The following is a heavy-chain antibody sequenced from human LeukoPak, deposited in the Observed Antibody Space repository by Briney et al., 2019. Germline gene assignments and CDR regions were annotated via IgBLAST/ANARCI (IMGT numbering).Heavy chain of an antibody. CDR1: GYTFTSYD. CDR3: ARGVGYSYGFGY. CDR2: MNPNSGIT. Sequence: ASVKVSCKASGYTFTSYDINWVRQATGQGLEWMGWMNPNSGITGYAQKFQGRVTMTRNTSISTAYMELSSLRSEDTAVYYCARGVGYSYGFGYWGQGTLVTVSS. J-gene: IGHJ4*02. V-gene: IGHV1-8*01. D-gene: IGHD5-18*01.